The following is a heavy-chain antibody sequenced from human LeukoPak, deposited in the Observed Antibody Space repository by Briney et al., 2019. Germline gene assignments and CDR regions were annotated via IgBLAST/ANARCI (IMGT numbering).Heavy chain of an antibody. Sequence: GSLRLSCAAYGFTFSSYGMHWVRQPPGKGLEWIGEAHLDGRTNFNPSLKSRLTMSVDLSENHVSLKLTSVTAADTAVYYCAREGGFYRPLDYSGQGTLVTVSS. CDR1: GFTFSSYG. J-gene: IGHJ4*02. CDR3: AREGGFYRPLDY. CDR2: AHLDGRT. V-gene: IGHV4-34*10. D-gene: IGHD6-25*01.